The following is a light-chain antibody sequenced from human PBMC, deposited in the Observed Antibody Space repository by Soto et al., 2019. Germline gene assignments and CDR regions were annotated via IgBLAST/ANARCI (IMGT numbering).Light chain of an antibody. CDR3: SSYTSSSTRV. J-gene: IGLJ1*01. V-gene: IGLV2-14*01. CDR2: EVS. Sequence: QSALTQPASVSGSPGQSITISCTGTSSDVGGYHYVSWYQQHPGKAPKLMIYEVSNRPSGVSNRFSGSKSGNTASLTISGLQAEDEADYYCSSYTSSSTRVFGTVTKLTVL. CDR1: SSDVGGYHY.